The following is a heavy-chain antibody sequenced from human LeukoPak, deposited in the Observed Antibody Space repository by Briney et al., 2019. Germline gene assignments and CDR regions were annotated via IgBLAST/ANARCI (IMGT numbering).Heavy chain of an antibody. V-gene: IGHV1-2*02. CDR2: INPNSGET. CDR3: ARDRDYSNTERGFDY. CDR1: VYTFTDYY. D-gene: IGHD4-11*01. J-gene: IGHJ4*02. Sequence: ASVTVSCKPSVYTFTDYYIHWVRQAPGQGLEWMGWINPNSGETNSAQKFQGRVTMTGDTSISTAHMELRRVTSDDTAVYYCARDRDYSNTERGFDYWGQGTLVTVSS.